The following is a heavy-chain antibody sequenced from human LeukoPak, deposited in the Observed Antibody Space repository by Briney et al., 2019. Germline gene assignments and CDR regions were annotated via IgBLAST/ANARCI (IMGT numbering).Heavy chain of an antibody. CDR1: GFTFYNFA. J-gene: IGHJ4*02. CDR2: ISGLGEKT. CDR3: ARDNVIIPDYGGPDFDY. D-gene: IGHD4/OR15-4a*01. Sequence: GGSLRLSCATSGFTFYNFAMSWVRQAPGKGLEWASHISGLGEKTYYADSVQGRFTVSRDNSKSTLYLQMNSLRVEDTALYYCARDNVIIPDYGGPDFDYWGQGTQVAVS. V-gene: IGHV3-23*01.